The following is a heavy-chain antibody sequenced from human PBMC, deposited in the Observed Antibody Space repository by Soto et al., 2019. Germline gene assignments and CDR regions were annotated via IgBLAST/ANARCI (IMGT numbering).Heavy chain of an antibody. CDR1: GYIFTNSA. V-gene: IGHV1-3*01. J-gene: IGHJ4*02. Sequence: ASVKVSCKASGYIFTNSAMHWVRQAPGQRLEWMGWISGGNGNTKYSPKLQDRVTITRDTSASTAYMELSSLRSEDTALYYCVRDGVAAGNINFDYWGQGTLVTVSS. CDR2: ISGGNGNT. CDR3: VRDGVAAGNINFDY. D-gene: IGHD6-25*01.